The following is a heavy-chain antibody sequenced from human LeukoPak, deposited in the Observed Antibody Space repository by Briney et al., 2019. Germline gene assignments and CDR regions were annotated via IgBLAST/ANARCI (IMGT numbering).Heavy chain of an antibody. CDR3: AKSPITMIVVVIFDY. CDR1: GFTFSSYG. Sequence: GRSLRLSCAASGFTFSSYGMHWARQAPGKGLEWVAVISYDGSNKYYADSVKGRFTISRDNSKNTLYLQMNSLRAEDTAVYYCAKSPITMIVVVIFDYWGQGTLVTVSS. J-gene: IGHJ4*02. D-gene: IGHD3-22*01. CDR2: ISYDGSNK. V-gene: IGHV3-30*18.